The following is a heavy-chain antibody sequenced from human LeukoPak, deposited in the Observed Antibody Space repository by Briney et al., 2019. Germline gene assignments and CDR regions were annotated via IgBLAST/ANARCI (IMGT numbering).Heavy chain of an antibody. V-gene: IGHV4-34*01. J-gene: IGHJ5*02. CDR2: INHSGST. Sequence: SETLSPTCAVYGGSFSGYYWSWIRQPPGKGLEWIGEINHSGSTNYNPSLKSRVTISVDTSKNQFSLKLSSVTAADTAVYYCARQIVVVPAAIKWFDPWGQGTLVTVSS. CDR3: ARQIVVVPAAIKWFDP. CDR1: GGSFSGYY. D-gene: IGHD2-2*01.